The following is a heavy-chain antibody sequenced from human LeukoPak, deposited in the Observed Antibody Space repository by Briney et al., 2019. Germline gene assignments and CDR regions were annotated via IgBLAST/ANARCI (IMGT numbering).Heavy chain of an antibody. CDR3: ASSPPAERYHYYGMNV. J-gene: IGHJ6*02. D-gene: IGHD1-1*01. CDR1: GGSISSYY. Sequence: SETLSLTCTVSGGSISSYYWSWIRQPPGKGLEWIGYIYYSGSTNYNPSLKSRVTISVDTSKNQFSLKLSSVTAADTAVYYCASSPPAERYHYYGMNVWGQGTTVTVSS. CDR2: IYYSGST. V-gene: IGHV4-59*01.